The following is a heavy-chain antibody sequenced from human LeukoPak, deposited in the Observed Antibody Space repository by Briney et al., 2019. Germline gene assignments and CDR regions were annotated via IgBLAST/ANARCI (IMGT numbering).Heavy chain of an antibody. CDR1: GFTFSSHA. CDR2: ISGSGGDT. J-gene: IGHJ4*02. D-gene: IGHD4-11*01. Sequence: GGSLRLSCAASGFTFSSHAMSWVRQAPGRGLEWVSVISGSGGDTYYADSVKGRFTISRDNSKNTLYVQMYSLGAEDTAVCYCAKGPNDSSNYLFEYWGQGTLVTVSS. V-gene: IGHV3-23*01. CDR3: AKGPNDSSNYLFEY.